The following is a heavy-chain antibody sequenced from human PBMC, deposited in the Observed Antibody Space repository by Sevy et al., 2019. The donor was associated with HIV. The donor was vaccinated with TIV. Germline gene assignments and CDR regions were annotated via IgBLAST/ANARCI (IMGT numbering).Heavy chain of an antibody. V-gene: IGHV3-15*01. CDR3: ATAPGYYDSAPFDY. Sequence: GGSLRLSCAVSGFTFSNAWMNWVRQAPGTGLQWVGLIKSKIDGETTDYVAPVKGRSTISRVDSTNTLYLQMNSLKTEDTGVYYCATAPGYYDSAPFDYWGPGTLVTVSS. CDR2: IKSKIDGETT. J-gene: IGHJ4*02. CDR1: GFTFSNAW. D-gene: IGHD3-22*01.